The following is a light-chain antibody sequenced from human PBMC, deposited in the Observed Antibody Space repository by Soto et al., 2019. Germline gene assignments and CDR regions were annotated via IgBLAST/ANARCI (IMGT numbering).Light chain of an antibody. CDR2: EVS. CDR3: SSYTTNSNYV. J-gene: IGLJ1*01. Sequence: QSVLTQPASVSGSPGQSITISCTGTSSDVGSYNFVSWYQQLPGKAPKLMIYEVSNRPSGVSNRFSGSKSGNMASLTISGLQAEDEADYYCSSYTTNSNYVFGSGTKVTVL. CDR1: SSDVGSYNF. V-gene: IGLV2-14*01.